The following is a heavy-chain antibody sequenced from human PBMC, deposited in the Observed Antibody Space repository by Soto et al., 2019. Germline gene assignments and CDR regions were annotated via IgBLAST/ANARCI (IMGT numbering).Heavy chain of an antibody. CDR2: IVVGRGNT. CDR3: AAAPAAAGRVAAGHYYYSYGMDV. J-gene: IGHJ6*02. CDR1: GFTFTTSA. D-gene: IGHD6-13*01. V-gene: IGHV1-58*02. Sequence: QMQLVQSGPEVKKPGTSVKVSCKASGFTFTTSAMQWVRQARGQRLEWIGWIVVGRGNTNYAKKLQGRVTIPRAMSTSTAYLELRSLRSEDTAVYYCAAAPAAAGRVAAGHYYYSYGMDVWGQGTTVTVSS.